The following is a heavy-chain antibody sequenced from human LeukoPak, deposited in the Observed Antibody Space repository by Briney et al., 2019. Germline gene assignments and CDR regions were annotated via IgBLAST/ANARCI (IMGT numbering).Heavy chain of an antibody. J-gene: IGHJ4*02. CDR1: RFTFSSYS. D-gene: IGHD5-18*01. CDR2: ISSSSSYI. V-gene: IGHV3-21*01. Sequence: GGSLRLSCAASRFTFSSYSMNWVRQAPGKGLEWVSSISSSSSYIYYADSVKGRFTISRDNAKNSLYLQMNSLRAEDTAVYYCVRDRYEYSYGRTRYFDYWGQGTLVTVSS. CDR3: VRDRYEYSYGRTRYFDY.